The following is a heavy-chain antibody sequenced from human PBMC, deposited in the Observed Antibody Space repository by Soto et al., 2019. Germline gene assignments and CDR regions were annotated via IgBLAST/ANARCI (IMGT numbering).Heavy chain of an antibody. V-gene: IGHV1-69*01. CDR1: GGTLNKHA. CDR3: ARGGTSGWLKGAYDV. D-gene: IGHD6-19*01. Sequence: QVQLVQSGAEVKKPGSSVKVSCRASGGTLNKHAITWVRLAPGQGLEWLGGIIPRFGIPNYPQKFQGRVTITADDSTNTSHMELIGLTSDDTAVYYCARGGTSGWLKGAYDVWGQGTMVTVSS. J-gene: IGHJ3*01. CDR2: IIPRFGIP.